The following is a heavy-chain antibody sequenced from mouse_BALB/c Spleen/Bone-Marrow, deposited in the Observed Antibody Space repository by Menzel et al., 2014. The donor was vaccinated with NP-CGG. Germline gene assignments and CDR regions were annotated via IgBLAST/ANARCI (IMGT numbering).Heavy chain of an antibody. Sequence: EVKLEESGAELVKPGASVKLSCTASGFNIKDTYMHWVKQRPEQGLEWIGRIDPANGNTKYDPKFQGKATITADTSSNTAYLQLSSLTSEDKAVYYCARWEYYAMDYWGQGTSITISS. CDR2: IDPANGNT. J-gene: IGHJ4*01. CDR3: ARWEYYAMDY. V-gene: IGHV14-3*02. D-gene: IGHD4-1*01. CDR1: GFNIKDTY.